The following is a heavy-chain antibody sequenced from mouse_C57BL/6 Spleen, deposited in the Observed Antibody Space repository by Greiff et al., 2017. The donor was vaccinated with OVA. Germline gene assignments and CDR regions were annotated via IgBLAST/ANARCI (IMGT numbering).Heavy chain of an antibody. D-gene: IGHD1-1*01. CDR1: GFNIKDYY. CDR3: AGGDYGSSYVGSHLDY. Sequence: EVQLQESGAELVKPGASVKLSCTASGFNIKDYYMHWVKQRTEQGLEWIGRIDPEDGETKYAPKFQGKATITADTSSNTAYLQLSSLTSEDTAVYYGAGGDYGSSYVGSHLDYWGQGTTLTVSS. J-gene: IGHJ2*01. CDR2: IDPEDGET. V-gene: IGHV14-2*01.